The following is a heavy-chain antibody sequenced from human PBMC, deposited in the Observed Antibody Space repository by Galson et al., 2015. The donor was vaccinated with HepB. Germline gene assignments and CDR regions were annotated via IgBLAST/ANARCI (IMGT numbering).Heavy chain of an antibody. CDR3: ARGIVATYYYYYYMDV. Sequence: SVKVSCKASGYTFTSYGISWVRQAPGQGLEWMGWISAYNGNTNYAQKLQGRVTMTTDTSTSTAYMELRSLRSDDTAVYYCARGIVATYYYYYYMDVWGKGTTVTVSS. D-gene: IGHD5-12*01. CDR1: GYTFTSYG. V-gene: IGHV1-18*01. J-gene: IGHJ6*03. CDR2: ISAYNGNT.